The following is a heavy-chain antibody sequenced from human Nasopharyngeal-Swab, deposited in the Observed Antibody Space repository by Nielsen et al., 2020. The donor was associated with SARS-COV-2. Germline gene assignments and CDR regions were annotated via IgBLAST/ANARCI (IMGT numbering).Heavy chain of an antibody. D-gene: IGHD6-13*01. CDR3: ARGGAPLSAAADPYYYYYYGMDV. J-gene: IGHJ6*02. CDR2: ISAYNGNT. CDR1: GYTFTSYG. Sequence: ASVKVSCKASGYTFTSYGISWVRQAPGQGLEGRGWISAYNGNTNYAQKLQGRVTMTTDTSTSTAYMELRSLRSEDTAVYYCARGGAPLSAAADPYYYYYYGMDVWGQGTTVTVSS. V-gene: IGHV1-18*01.